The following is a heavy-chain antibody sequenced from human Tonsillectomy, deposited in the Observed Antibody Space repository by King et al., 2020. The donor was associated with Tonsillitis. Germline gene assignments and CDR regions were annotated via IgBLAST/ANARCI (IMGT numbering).Heavy chain of an antibody. CDR2: ISAYNGNT. CDR1: GYTFTSYG. J-gene: IGHJ4*02. D-gene: IGHD5-18*01. V-gene: IGHV1-18*04. CDR3: ARDPSLGYSYGYWGGFDY. Sequence: VQLVESGAEVKKPGASVKVSCKASGYTFTSYGISWVRQAPGQGLEWMGWISAYNGNTNYAQKLQGRVTMTTDTSTSTAYMEMRSLRSDDTAVYYCARDPSLGYSYGYWGGFDYWGQGTLVTVSS.